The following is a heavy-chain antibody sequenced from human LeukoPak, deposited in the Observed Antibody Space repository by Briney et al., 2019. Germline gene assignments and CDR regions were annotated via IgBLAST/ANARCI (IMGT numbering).Heavy chain of an antibody. Sequence: SETLSLTCTVFGDSSSNSLYYWGWVRQPPGKGLEWVGTIDYSGSTYYNPSLKSRATISIDTSKNQFSLTLSPVTAADTAVYYCARTRPSGSPVLGPPPRGAFDIWGQGTMVTVSS. CDR2: IDYSGST. V-gene: IGHV4-39*07. CDR1: GDSSSNSLYY. D-gene: IGHD6-25*01. J-gene: IGHJ3*02. CDR3: ARTRPSGSPVLGPPPRGAFDI.